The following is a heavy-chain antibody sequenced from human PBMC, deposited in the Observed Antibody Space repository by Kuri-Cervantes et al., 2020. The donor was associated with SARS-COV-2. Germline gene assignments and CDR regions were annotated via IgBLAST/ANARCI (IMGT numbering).Heavy chain of an antibody. J-gene: IGHJ5*02. V-gene: IGHV4-34*01. CDR2: INHSGSA. CDR1: GGSFSGFY. Sequence: SQTLSLTCAVYGGSFSGFYWSWIRQAPGKGLEWIGEINHSGSANYNPSLKSRVTISVDTSKNQFSLKLSSVTAADTAVYYCARLKRGSNWFDPWGQGTLVTVSS. D-gene: IGHD2-15*01. CDR3: ARLKRGSNWFDP.